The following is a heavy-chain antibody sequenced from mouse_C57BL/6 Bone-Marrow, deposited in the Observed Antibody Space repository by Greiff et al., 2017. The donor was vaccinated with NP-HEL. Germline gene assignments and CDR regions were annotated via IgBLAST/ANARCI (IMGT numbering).Heavy chain of an antibody. D-gene: IGHD1-1*01. CDR2: ISYDGSN. J-gene: IGHJ4*01. CDR3: ARETLYYYGSSYDAMDY. CDR1: GYSITSGYY. V-gene: IGHV3-6*01. Sequence: EVKLQESGPGLVKPSQSLSLTCSVTGYSITSGYYWNWIRQFPGNKLEWMGYISYDGSNNYNPSLKNRISITRDTSKNQFFLKLNSVTTEDTATYYCARETLYYYGSSYDAMDYWGQGTSVTVSS.